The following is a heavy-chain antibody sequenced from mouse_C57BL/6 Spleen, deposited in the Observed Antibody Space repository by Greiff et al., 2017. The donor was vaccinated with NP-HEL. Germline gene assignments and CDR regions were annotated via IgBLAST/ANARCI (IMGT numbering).Heavy chain of an antibody. D-gene: IGHD1-1*01. CDR1: GFTFSSYA. CDR3: ARSYYYGSSYGWFAY. J-gene: IGHJ3*01. Sequence: EVKLMESGGGLVKPGGSLKLSCAASGFTFSSYALSWVRQTPEKRLEWVATISDGGSYTYYPDNVKGRFTISRDNAKNNLYLQMSHLKSEDTAMYYCARSYYYGSSYGWFAYWGQGTLVTVSA. CDR2: ISDGGSYT. V-gene: IGHV5-4*03.